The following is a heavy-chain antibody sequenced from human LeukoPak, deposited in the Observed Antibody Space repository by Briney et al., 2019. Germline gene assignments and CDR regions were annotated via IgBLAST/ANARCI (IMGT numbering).Heavy chain of an antibody. CDR2: ISSYNGNT. CDR1: GYMFTSYG. Sequence: ASVKVSCKASGYMFTSYGISWVRKAPGQGLEWMGWISSYNGNTDYAQNLQGRVTMTTDTSTSTAHMELRSLTSDDTAVYYCARDQGYTSSPYYFDYWGQGSLVTVSS. D-gene: IGHD6-13*01. J-gene: IGHJ4*02. CDR3: ARDQGYTSSPYYFDY. V-gene: IGHV1-18*04.